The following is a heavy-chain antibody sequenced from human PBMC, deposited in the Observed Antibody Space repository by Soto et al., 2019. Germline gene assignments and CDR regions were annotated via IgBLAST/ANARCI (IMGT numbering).Heavy chain of an antibody. J-gene: IGHJ4*02. Sequence: EVQLVESGGGLVQPGGSLRLSCAASGFTFSTYSMNWVRQAPGKGLEWVSYISSSSNINYADSVRGRFTISRDNAKNSLFLQMNSLRDEDTAVYYCARESRGGNTYGYGYWGQGTLVIVSS. CDR1: GFTFSTYS. V-gene: IGHV3-48*02. CDR2: ISSSSNI. CDR3: ARESRGGNTYGYGY. D-gene: IGHD5-18*01.